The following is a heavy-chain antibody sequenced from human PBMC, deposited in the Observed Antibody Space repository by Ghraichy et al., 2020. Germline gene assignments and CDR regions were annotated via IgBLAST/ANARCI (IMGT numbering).Heavy chain of an antibody. Sequence: GGSLRLPCAASGFTFSSYAMSWVRQAPGKGLEWVSAISGSGGSTYYADSVKGRFTISRDNSKDTLFLQMNSLRAEDTAVYYCAKRSNDYYYMDVWGKGTTVTVSS. J-gene: IGHJ6*03. CDR2: ISGSGGST. CDR3: AKRSNDYYYMDV. CDR1: GFTFSSYA. V-gene: IGHV3-23*01.